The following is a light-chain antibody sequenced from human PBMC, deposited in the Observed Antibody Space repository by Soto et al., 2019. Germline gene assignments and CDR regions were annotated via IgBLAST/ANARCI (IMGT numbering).Light chain of an antibody. Sequence: EIVLTQSPGTLSLSPGERATLSCRASLTVARNFVAWYQQKPGQTPRLLIHGASNRATGIPERISGSGSGTDFTLIISRLEPADFAVYYCQQYATSPLTFGGGTKVEIK. CDR1: LTVARNF. CDR2: GAS. V-gene: IGKV3-20*01. CDR3: QQYATSPLT. J-gene: IGKJ4*01.